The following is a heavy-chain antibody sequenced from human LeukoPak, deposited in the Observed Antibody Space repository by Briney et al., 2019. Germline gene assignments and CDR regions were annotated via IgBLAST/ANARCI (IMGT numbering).Heavy chain of an antibody. CDR1: GFTFTTYA. D-gene: IGHD5-18*01. CDR2: ISNNGGDT. J-gene: IGHJ4*02. CDR3: AKSMSTAYRGFFDY. Sequence: GGSLRLSCAASGFTFTTYAMSWVRQAPGTGLEWVSSISNNGGDTYYADSVKGRLSISRDNSKNTLYLQINSLRAEDTAMYYCAKSMSTAYRGFFDYWGQGTLVSVSS. V-gene: IGHV3-23*01.